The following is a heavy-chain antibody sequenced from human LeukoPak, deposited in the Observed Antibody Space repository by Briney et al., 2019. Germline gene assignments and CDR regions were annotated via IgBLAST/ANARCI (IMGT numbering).Heavy chain of an antibody. CDR1: GFTFSSYW. D-gene: IGHD6-19*01. Sequence: GGPLRLSCVSAGFTFSSYWMHWVRQDPRKGLVCVSHTNSDGSSTSHAASVKGQFTISRDNGKNTLYLQMNSLRGEDTAGYYCARGWYGDSWGQGTLVTVSS. J-gene: IGHJ4*02. V-gene: IGHV3-74*01. CDR2: TNSDGSST. CDR3: ARGWYGDS.